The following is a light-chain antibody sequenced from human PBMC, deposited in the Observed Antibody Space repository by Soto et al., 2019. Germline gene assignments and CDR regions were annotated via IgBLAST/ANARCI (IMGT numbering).Light chain of an antibody. V-gene: IGKV1-33*01. CDR1: QDIRNY. CDR3: QQYDNYPRT. J-gene: IGKJ4*01. CDR2: DAS. Sequence: DIQMTQSPSSLSTSVGDRVTITCQASQDIRNYVNWYQQRPGKAPKLLIYDASKLEKGVPPRFSGSGSGTYFTLTISSLQPEDIATYYCQQYDNYPRTFGGGTNMEI.